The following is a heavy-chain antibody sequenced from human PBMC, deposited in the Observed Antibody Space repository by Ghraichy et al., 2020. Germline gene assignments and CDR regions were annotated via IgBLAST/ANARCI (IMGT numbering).Heavy chain of an antibody. V-gene: IGHV4-39*01. CDR1: GGSISSSSYY. CDR3: ARRAYYGDY. D-gene: IGHD3-10*01. CDR2: IYYSGST. Sequence: SETLSLTCTVSGGSISSSSYYWGWIRQPPGKGLEWIGSIYYSGSTYYNPSLKSRVTISVDTSKNQFSLKLSSVTAADTAVYYCARRAYYGDYWGQGTLVTVSS. J-gene: IGHJ4*02.